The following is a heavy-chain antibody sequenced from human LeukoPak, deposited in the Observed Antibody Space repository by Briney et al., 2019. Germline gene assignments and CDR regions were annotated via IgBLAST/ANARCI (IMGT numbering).Heavy chain of an antibody. CDR1: GGSISSSDYY. CDR3: AREARFALPAVGSGDY. V-gene: IGHV4-39*07. D-gene: IGHD2-2*01. Sequence: SETLSLTCSVSGGSISSSDYYWGWIRQPPGKGLEWIGTIFYNEATKTNPSLSSRVTMSIDTSKNQFSLRLRSVTAADTAVYYCAREARFALPAVGSGDYWGQGTLVTVSS. CDR2: IFYNEAT. J-gene: IGHJ4*02.